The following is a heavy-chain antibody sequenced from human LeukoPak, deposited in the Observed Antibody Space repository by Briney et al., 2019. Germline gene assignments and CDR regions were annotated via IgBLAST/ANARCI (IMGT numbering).Heavy chain of an antibody. CDR2: ISGSGGTT. CDR3: ARALSGYYNDAFDI. V-gene: IGHV3-23*01. CDR1: GFTFSNYG. Sequence: PGGSLRLSCVVSGFTFSNYGMGWVRQAPGKGLEWVASISGSGGTTYYADSVTGRFTTSRDSSKNMLYLQMNSLRAEDTALYYCARALSGYYNDAFDIWGQGTMVTVSS. D-gene: IGHD3-3*01. J-gene: IGHJ3*02.